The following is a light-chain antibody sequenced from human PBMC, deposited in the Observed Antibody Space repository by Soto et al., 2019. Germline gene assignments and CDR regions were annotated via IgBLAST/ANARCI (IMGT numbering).Light chain of an antibody. Sequence: IALTQSRATLSLSPGERGTLSCRASESVTNYLAWYQQKPGQAPRLLIYAASSRATGIPDRFSGSGSGTDFSLTISRLEPEDFAVYYCQQYGSSPITFGQGTKVDIK. J-gene: IGKJ1*01. V-gene: IGKV3-20*01. CDR1: ESVTNY. CDR2: AAS. CDR3: QQYGSSPIT.